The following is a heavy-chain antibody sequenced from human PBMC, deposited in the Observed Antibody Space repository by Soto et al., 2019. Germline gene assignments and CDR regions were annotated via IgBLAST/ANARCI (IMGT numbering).Heavy chain of an antibody. CDR3: ARRGSGSYYDY. V-gene: IGHV3-23*01. D-gene: IGHD1-26*01. CDR1: GFTFSSYA. J-gene: IGHJ4*02. CDR2: IGGSGGST. Sequence: EVQLLESGGGLVQPGGSRRLSWAASGFTFSSYAMRWVRQAQGKGLEGVSAIGGSGGSTYYADSVKGRFTISRDNSKNTLYLQMNSLRAEDTAVYYCARRGSGSYYDYWGQGTLVTVSS.